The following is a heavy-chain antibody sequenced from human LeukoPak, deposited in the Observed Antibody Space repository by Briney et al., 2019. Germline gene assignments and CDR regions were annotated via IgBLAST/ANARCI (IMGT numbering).Heavy chain of an antibody. CDR3: ARAPNYGGGDY. D-gene: IGHD4-23*01. V-gene: IGHV1-46*01. Sequence: ASVKVSCKASGYTFTSYYMHWVRQAPGQGLEWMGIINPSGGSTTYAQKFQDRVTMTRDTPTSTVYMEMSSLRSDDTAVYYCARAPNYGGGDYWGQGTLVTVSS. J-gene: IGHJ4*02. CDR1: GYTFTSYY. CDR2: INPSGGST.